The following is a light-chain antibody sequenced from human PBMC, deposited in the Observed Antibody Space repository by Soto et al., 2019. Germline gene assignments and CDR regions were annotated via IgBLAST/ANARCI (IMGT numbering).Light chain of an antibody. J-gene: IGLJ1*01. CDR3: QSYDSTLSARYV. CDR1: GAGFD. CDR2: GDY. Sequence: QSVLTQPPSVSGAPGERVTISCIGAGFDVHWYQQLPGTAPKLLIYGDYNRPSGVPARFSGSRSGTSASLAITGLQPEDEADYYCQSYDSTLSARYVFGTGTKLTVL. V-gene: IGLV1-40*01.